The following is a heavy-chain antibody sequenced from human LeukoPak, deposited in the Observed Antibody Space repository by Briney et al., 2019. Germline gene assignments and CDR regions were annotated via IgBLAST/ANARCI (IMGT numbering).Heavy chain of an antibody. CDR2: ISSSSSTI. J-gene: IGHJ3*02. Sequence: GGSLRLSCAASGFTFSSYSMNWVRQAPGKGLEWVSYISSSSSTIYYADSVKGRFTISRDNAKNSLYLQMNSLRAEDTAVYYCARSIFGVVGDAFDIWGQGTMVTVSS. CDR1: GFTFSSYS. CDR3: ARSIFGVVGDAFDI. D-gene: IGHD3-3*01. V-gene: IGHV3-48*01.